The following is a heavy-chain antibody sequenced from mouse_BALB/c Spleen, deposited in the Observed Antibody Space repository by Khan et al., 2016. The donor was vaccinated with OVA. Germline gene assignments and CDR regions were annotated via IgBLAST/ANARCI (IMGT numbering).Heavy chain of an antibody. CDR2: ILPGSGST. D-gene: IGHD1-1*01. J-gene: IGHJ3*01. CDR1: GYTFSSYW. CDR3: ASCGYGSSYGFAY. V-gene: IGHV1-9*01. Sequence: QVQLQQAGAELMKPGASVKISCKATGYTFSSYWIEWVKQRPGHGLEWIGEILPGSGSTNYNEKFKGKATFTADTSSNTAYMQLSSLTSEDSAVYSAASCGYGSSYGFAYWGQGTLVTVSA.